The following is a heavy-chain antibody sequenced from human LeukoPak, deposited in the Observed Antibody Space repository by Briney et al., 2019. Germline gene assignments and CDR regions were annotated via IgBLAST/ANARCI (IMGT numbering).Heavy chain of an antibody. D-gene: IGHD2/OR15-2a*01. CDR3: ARQPQDVVIAPTLPFDY. J-gene: IGHJ4*02. Sequence: PSETLSLTCTVSGGSINSASHYWVWIRQSPGKGLEWIGTISYSGSTYYNPSLMSRVTISVDTSKYQFSLKLRSVTAADTALYYCARQPQDVVIAPTLPFDYWGQGTLVTVSS. V-gene: IGHV4-39*01. CDR2: ISYSGST. CDR1: GGSINSASHY.